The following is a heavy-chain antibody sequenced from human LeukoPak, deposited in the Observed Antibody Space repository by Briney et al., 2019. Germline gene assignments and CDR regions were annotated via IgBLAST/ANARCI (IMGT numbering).Heavy chain of an antibody. J-gene: IGHJ4*02. D-gene: IGHD3-10*01. Sequence: PSETLSLTCATYGGPFNGFYWSWIRQPPGKGLEWIGEINHSGTTNYNPSLESRVTISADTSKNQFSLKLSSVTAADTAVYYCARGGSYPTSNDYWGRGTLVTVSS. CDR2: INHSGTT. V-gene: IGHV4-34*01. CDR3: ARGGSYPTSNDY. CDR1: GGPFNGFY.